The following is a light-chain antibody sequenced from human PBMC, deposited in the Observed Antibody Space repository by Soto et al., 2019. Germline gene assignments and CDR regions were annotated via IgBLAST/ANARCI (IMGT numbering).Light chain of an antibody. V-gene: IGKV3-15*01. CDR3: QQYNKWPQT. J-gene: IGKJ1*01. CDR1: QSVSID. CDR2: GAS. Sequence: EIVMTQSPATVPVSPGERVTLSCRPSQSVSIDLAWYQQKPGQAPMLLIYGASTRATDIPPSFTGSGSGTEFTLTISSLQSEDIAVYYCQQYNKWPQTFGQGTKVDIK.